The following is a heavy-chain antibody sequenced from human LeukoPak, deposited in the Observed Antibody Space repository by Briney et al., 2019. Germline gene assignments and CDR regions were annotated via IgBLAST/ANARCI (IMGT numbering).Heavy chain of an antibody. Sequence: GGSLRLSCPASGLTVSSYGMGWVRQAPGKGLEWVSGISGGADSTYYADSVKGRFTISRDNSKNTLYLQMNRLRAEDTAVYYCAKDRGVWGQGTLVTVSS. J-gene: IGHJ4*02. V-gene: IGHV3-23*01. CDR2: ISGGADST. CDR3: AKDRGV. CDR1: GLTVSSYG.